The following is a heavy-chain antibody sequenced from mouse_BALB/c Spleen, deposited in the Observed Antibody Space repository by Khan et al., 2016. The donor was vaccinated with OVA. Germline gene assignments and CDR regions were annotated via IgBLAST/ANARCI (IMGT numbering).Heavy chain of an antibody. V-gene: IGHV5-6*01. Sequence: EVELVESGGDLVKPGGSLKLSCAASGFTFSTYGMSWVRQTPDKRLEWVATVSTGGSYTYYPDSVKGRFTIPRDNAKNTLYLQMSSLKCADTAMFYCARLAYYYDSEGFAYWGQGTRVTVSA. CDR2: VSTGGSYT. J-gene: IGHJ3*01. D-gene: IGHD1-1*01. CDR1: GFTFSTYG. CDR3: ARLAYYYDSEGFAY.